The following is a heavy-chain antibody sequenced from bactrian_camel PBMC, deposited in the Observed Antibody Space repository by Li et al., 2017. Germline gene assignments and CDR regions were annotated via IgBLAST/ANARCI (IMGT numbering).Heavy chain of an antibody. Sequence: QLVESGGDSVQPGGSLRLSCIYSGDTDRDYWLAWFRQAPGKGREGIGVLWRGRGGGTTDYADSVKGRFTISEDNDRSMLYLQMNSLGPDDTAMYYCAKMGQCGHTWSWSSVGDDYGQGTQVTVS. CDR2: LWRGRGGGTT. CDR3: AKMGQCGHTWSWSSVGDD. D-gene: IGHD8*01. V-gene: IGHV3S25*01. J-gene: IGHJ4*01. CDR1: GDTDRDYW.